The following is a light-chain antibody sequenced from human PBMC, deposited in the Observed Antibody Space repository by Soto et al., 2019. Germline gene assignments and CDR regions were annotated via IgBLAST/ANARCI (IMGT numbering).Light chain of an antibody. CDR1: QSVSSSF. CDR3: QQYDSSPLT. J-gene: IGKJ4*01. V-gene: IGKV3-20*01. CDR2: GAS. Sequence: EIVLTQSPGTLSSSPGERATLSCRASQSVSSSFLAWYQQKPGQAPRLLIYGASSRATGIPDRFSCSGSGTDFTLTISRLEPEDVAVYYCQQYDSSPLTFGGGTKVEIK.